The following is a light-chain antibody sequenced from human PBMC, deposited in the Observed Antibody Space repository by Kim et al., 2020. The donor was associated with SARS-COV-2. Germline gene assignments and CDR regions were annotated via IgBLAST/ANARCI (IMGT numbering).Light chain of an antibody. CDR3: QKYNNRYT. V-gene: IGKV3-15*01. J-gene: IGKJ2*01. CDR1: QNVNTN. Sequence: EIVMTQSPATLSVSPGERATLSCRASQNVNTNLAWYQQKPGQAPRLLMSGPSSRATGIPARFSASGSGTEFTLTISSVQSEDFAVYYCQKYNNRYTCGQGTKLEI. CDR2: GPS.